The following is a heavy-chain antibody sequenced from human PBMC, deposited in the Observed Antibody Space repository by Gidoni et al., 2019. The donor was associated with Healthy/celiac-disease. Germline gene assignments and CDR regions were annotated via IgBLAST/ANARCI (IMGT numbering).Heavy chain of an antibody. D-gene: IGHD6-19*01. V-gene: IGHV3-33*01. CDR2: IWYDGSNK. J-gene: IGHJ4*02. CDR3: ARGHYSSGFDY. CDR1: GFTFSSYG. Sequence: QVQLVESGGGVVQPGRSLRLSCAASGFTFSSYGMHWVRQAPGKGLAWVAVIWYDGSNKYYADSVKGRFTISRDNSKNTLYLQMNSLRAEETAVYYCARGHYSSGFDYWGQGTLVTVSS.